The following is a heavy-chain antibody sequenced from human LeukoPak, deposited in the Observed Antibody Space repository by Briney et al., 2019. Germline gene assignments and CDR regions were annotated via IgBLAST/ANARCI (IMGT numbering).Heavy chain of an antibody. J-gene: IGHJ5*02. CDR2: ITRSSTTI. CDR3: AGGDYNWNGFDP. D-gene: IGHD1-20*01. V-gene: IGHV3-11*04. Sequence: LSLTCTVSGYSISSGYYWGWIRQPPGKGLEWVSYITRSSTTIYYADSVKGRFTISRDNAKNSLYLQMNSLRVEDTAIYYCAGGDYNWNGFDPWGQGTLVTVSS. CDR1: GYSISSGYY.